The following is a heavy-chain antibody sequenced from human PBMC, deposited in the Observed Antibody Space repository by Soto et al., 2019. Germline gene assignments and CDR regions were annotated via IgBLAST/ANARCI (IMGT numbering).Heavy chain of an antibody. CDR3: AKESSLWFGELLSDYYYGMDV. CDR2: ISYDGSNK. CDR1: GFTFSSYG. J-gene: IGHJ6*02. Sequence: QVPLVESGGGVVQPGRSLRLSCAASGFTFSSYGMHWVRQAPGKGLEWVAVISYDGSNKYYADSVKGRFTISRDNSKNTLYLQMNSLRAEDTAVYYCAKESSLWFGELLSDYYYGMDVWGQGTTVTVSS. D-gene: IGHD3-10*01. V-gene: IGHV3-30*18.